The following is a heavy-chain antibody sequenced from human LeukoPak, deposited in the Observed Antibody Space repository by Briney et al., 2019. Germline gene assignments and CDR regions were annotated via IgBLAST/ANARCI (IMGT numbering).Heavy chain of an antibody. D-gene: IGHD2-2*01. CDR2: IYSGGST. Sequence: GGSLRLSFAAPGFTVSSNYMTWFRKAPGKGLDWVSVIYSGGSTYYADSVKGRFIISRDNSKNTLYLQMNSLRAEDTAVYYCARGSSTGYGYFDYWGQGTLVTVSS. CDR3: ARGSSTGYGYFDY. CDR1: GFTVSSNY. J-gene: IGHJ4*02. V-gene: IGHV3-66*02.